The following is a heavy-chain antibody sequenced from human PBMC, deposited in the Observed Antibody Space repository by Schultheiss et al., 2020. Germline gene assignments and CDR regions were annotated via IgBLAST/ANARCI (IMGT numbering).Heavy chain of an antibody. CDR1: GFTVSSYG. D-gene: IGHD2/OR15-2a*01. Sequence: GGSLRLSCAASGFTVSSYGMHWVRQAPGKGLEWVAVISYDGSNKYYADSVKGRFTISRDNSKNTLYLQMNSLRAEDTAVYYCARDPNTSDKVDYWGQGTLVT. V-gene: IGHV3-33*05. CDR3: ARDPNTSDKVDY. J-gene: IGHJ4*02. CDR2: ISYDGSNK.